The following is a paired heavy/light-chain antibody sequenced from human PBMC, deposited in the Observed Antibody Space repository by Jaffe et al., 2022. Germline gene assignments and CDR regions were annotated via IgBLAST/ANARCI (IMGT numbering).Heavy chain of an antibody. CDR1: GYSFTSYW. Sequence: EVQLVQSGAEVKKPGESLKISCKGSGYSFTSYWIGWVRQMPGKGLEWMGIIYPGDSDTRYSPSFQGQVTISADKSISTAYLQWSSLKASDTAMYYCARHGGGSSWYFSGGFTRIPYYYYYMDVWGKGTTVTVSS. V-gene: IGHV5-51*01. D-gene: IGHD6-13*01. CDR2: IYPGDSDT. J-gene: IGHJ6*03. CDR3: ARHGGGSSWYFSGGFTRIPYYYYYMDV.
Light chain of an antibody. CDR1: SSDVGGYNY. Sequence: QSALTQPRSVSGSPGQSVTISCTGTSSDVGGYNYVSWYQQHPGKAPKLMIYDVSKRPSGVPDRFSGSKSGNTASLTISGLQAEDEADYYCCSYAGSYTVYVFGTGTKVTVL. CDR2: DVS. J-gene: IGLJ1*01. CDR3: CSYAGSYTVYV. V-gene: IGLV2-11*01.